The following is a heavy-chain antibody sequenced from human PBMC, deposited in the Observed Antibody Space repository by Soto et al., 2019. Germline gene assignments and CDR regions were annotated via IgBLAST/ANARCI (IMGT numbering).Heavy chain of an antibody. J-gene: IGHJ6*02. Sequence: SETLSLTCAVYGGSFSGYYWSWIRQPPGKGLEWIGEINHSGSTNYNPSLKSRVTISIDTSKNQFSLKLSSVTAADTAVYYCARAVAGTARGDYYYYGMDVRGQGTTVTVSS. D-gene: IGHD6-19*01. CDR3: ARAVAGTARGDYYYYGMDV. CDR1: GGSFSGYY. CDR2: INHSGST. V-gene: IGHV4-34*01.